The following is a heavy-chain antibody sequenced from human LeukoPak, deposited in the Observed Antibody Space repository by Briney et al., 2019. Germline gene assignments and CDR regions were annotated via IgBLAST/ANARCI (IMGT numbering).Heavy chain of an antibody. V-gene: IGHV3-74*01. Sequence: GGSLRLSCAASGFTFSSYWMHWVRQAPGKGLVWVSRINTDGSSTSYADSVKGRFTISRDNAKNTLYLQMNSLRAEDTAVYYCAREIAAAGIVIHYYMDVWGKGTTVTVSS. CDR1: GFTFSSYW. CDR3: AREIAAAGIVIHYYMDV. CDR2: INTDGSST. J-gene: IGHJ6*03. D-gene: IGHD6-13*01.